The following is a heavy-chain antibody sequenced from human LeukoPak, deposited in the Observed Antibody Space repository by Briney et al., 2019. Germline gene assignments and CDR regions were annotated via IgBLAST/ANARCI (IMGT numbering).Heavy chain of an antibody. J-gene: IGHJ6*02. V-gene: IGHV1-69*04. Sequence: ASVKVSCKASRGTFSSYAISWMRQAPGQGLEWMGRIIPILGIANYAQKFQGRVTITADKSTSTAYMELSSLRSEDTAVYYCARDRDNWNYENYYGMDVWGQGTTVTVSS. D-gene: IGHD1-7*01. CDR2: IIPILGIA. CDR1: RGTFSSYA. CDR3: ARDRDNWNYENYYGMDV.